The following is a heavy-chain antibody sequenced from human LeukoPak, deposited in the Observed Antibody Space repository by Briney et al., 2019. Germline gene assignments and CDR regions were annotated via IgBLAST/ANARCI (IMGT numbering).Heavy chain of an antibody. D-gene: IGHD3-22*01. CDR2: IYYSGST. CDR3: ASQEDYYDSSPGY. V-gene: IGHV4-30-4*08. CDR1: GDSISSGGYS. J-gene: IGHJ4*02. Sequence: SETLSLTCTVSGDSISSGGYSWSWIRQPPGKGLEWIGYIYYSGSTYYNPSLKSRVTISVDTSKNQFSLKLSSVTAADTAVYYCASQEDYYDSSPGYWGQGTLVTVSS.